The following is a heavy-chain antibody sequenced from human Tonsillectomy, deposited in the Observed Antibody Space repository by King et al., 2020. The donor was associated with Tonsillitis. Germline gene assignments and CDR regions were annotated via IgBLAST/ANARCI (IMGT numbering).Heavy chain of an antibody. D-gene: IGHD1-26*01. V-gene: IGHV5-10-1*03. CDR1: GYSFTSYW. Sequence: VQLVESGAEVKKPGESLRISCKGSGYSFTSYWISWVRQMPGKGLEWMGRIDPSDTHTNYSPSFQGHVTISVDESISTAYLQWSSLKASDTAMYYCARLRNLSRYSGSYYYWGQGTLVTVSS. CDR2: IDPSDTHT. CDR3: ARLRNLSRYSGSYYY. J-gene: IGHJ4*02.